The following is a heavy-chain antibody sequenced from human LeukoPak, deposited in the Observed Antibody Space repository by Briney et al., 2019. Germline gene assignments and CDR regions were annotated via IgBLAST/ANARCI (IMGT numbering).Heavy chain of an antibody. CDR3: ARAGWAGYYYGMDV. CDR2: ISSSGSTI. D-gene: IGHD1-26*01. CDR1: GFTFSSYE. J-gene: IGHJ6*02. V-gene: IGHV3-48*03. Sequence: GGSLRLSCAASGFTFSSYEMNWVRQAPGKGLEWVSYISSSGSTIYYADSVKGRFTISRDNAKNSLYLQMNSLRAEDTAVYYCARAGWAGYYYGMDVWGQGTTVTVSS.